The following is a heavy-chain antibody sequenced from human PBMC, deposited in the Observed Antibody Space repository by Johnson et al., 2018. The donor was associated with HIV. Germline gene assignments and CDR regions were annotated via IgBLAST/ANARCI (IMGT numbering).Heavy chain of an antibody. CDR1: GFTFDDYD. V-gene: IGHV3-20*04. CDR2: FYRNGGST. CDR3: ARAGRLGYCSGGSCYSPAFDI. D-gene: IGHD2-15*01. J-gene: IGHJ3*02. Sequence: VQLVESGGAVVRPGGSLRLSCTASGFTFDDYDMSWVRQVPGKGLEWVCGFYRNGGSTGYAASVKGRFSISSDSAKNSLYLQMNSLRAEDTAVYYCARAGRLGYCSGGSCYSPAFDIWGQGTMVTVS.